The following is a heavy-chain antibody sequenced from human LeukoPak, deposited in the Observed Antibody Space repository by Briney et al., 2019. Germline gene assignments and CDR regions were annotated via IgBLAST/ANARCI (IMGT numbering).Heavy chain of an antibody. Sequence: GASVKVSCKASGGTFSSYAISWVRQAPGQGLEWMGRIIPILGIANYAQKFQGRVTITADKSTSTAYMELSSLGSEDTAVYYCAPQAHSGSNYWGQGTLVTVSS. CDR1: GGTFSSYA. CDR2: IIPILGIA. J-gene: IGHJ4*02. D-gene: IGHD1-26*01. CDR3: APQAHSGSNY. V-gene: IGHV1-69*04.